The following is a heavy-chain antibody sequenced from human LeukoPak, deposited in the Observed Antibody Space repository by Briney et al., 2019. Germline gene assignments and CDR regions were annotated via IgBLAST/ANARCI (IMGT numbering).Heavy chain of an antibody. V-gene: IGHV4-61*02. D-gene: IGHD3-3*01. CDR1: GGSISSGSYY. CDR3: ARDYDFWSGHAFDI. J-gene: IGHJ3*02. CDR2: IYTSGST. Sequence: PSETLSLTCTVSGGSISSGSYYWSWIRQPAGKGLEWIGRIYTSGSTNYNPSLKSRVTISVDTSKNQFSLKLSSVTAADTAVYYCARDYDFWSGHAFDIWGQGTMVTVSS.